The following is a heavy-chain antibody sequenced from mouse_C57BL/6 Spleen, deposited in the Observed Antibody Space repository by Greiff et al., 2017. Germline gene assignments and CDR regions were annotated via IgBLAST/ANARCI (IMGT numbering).Heavy chain of an antibody. CDR1: GYTFTSYW. Sequence: QVQLQQPGAELVKPGASVKLSCKASGYTFTSYWMKWVKQRPGQGLEWIGGIDPSDCYTNYNQKFKGKATLTVDTSSSTAYMQLISLTSEDSAVYYCARSITAVVSFDYWGQGTTLTVSS. CDR3: ARSITAVVSFDY. V-gene: IGHV1-50*01. D-gene: IGHD1-1*01. J-gene: IGHJ2*01. CDR2: IDPSDCYT.